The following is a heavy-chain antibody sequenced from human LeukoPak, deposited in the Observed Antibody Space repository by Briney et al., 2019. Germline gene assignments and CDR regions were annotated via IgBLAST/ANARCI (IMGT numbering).Heavy chain of an antibody. Sequence: PGGSLRLSCAASGFTFSSYEMKWVRQAPGKGLDWVSSISRSGPTIYYPDSVKGRFTFSRENAKNSLSLQMNSLRAADTAVYYCGGVSSGWFYFDDWGQGTLVTVSS. J-gene: IGHJ4*02. D-gene: IGHD6-19*01. CDR2: ISRSGPTI. V-gene: IGHV3-48*03. CDR1: GFTFSSYE. CDR3: GGVSSGWFYFDD.